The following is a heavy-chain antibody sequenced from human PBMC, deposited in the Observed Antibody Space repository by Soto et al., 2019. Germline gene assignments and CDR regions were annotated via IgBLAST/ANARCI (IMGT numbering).Heavy chain of an antibody. CDR3: AGQNWEATNPFDY. V-gene: IGHV4-31*03. Sequence: QVQLQESGPGLVKPSQTLSLTCTVSGGSISSGGYYWSWIRQHPGKGLEWIGYIYYSGSTYYNPSLTSRVTISVDTSKNQFSLKLSSVTAADTAVYYCAGQNWEATNPFDYWGQGTLVTVSS. D-gene: IGHD5-12*01. J-gene: IGHJ4*02. CDR2: IYYSGST. CDR1: GGSISSGGYY.